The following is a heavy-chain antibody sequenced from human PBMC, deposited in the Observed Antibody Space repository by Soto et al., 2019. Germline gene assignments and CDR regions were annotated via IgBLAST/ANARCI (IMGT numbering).Heavy chain of an antibody. CDR1: GGSISRGGYY. Sequence: SETLSLTCTVSGGSISRGGYYCSWIREHPGKGLECIGYIYYGGSTYYNPSLKSRVTTSVDTSKNPCSLKRSSVSAADTAVYYCARAKYEFWSGALGYGMEVWGQGTTVTSP. J-gene: IGHJ6*02. D-gene: IGHD3-3*01. CDR2: IYYGGST. V-gene: IGHV4-31*03. CDR3: ARAKYEFWSGALGYGMEV.